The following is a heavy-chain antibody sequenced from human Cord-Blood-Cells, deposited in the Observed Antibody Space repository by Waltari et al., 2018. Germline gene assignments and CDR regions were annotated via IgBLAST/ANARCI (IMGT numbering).Heavy chain of an antibody. CDR3: ARDLAVGYSGYGFDY. D-gene: IGHD5-12*01. CDR2: IIPNLGRA. J-gene: IGHJ4*02. CDR1: GGTFSSYT. V-gene: IGHV1-69*08. Sequence: QVQLVQSGAEVKKPGSSVKVSCKASGGTFSSYTISWVRQSPGQGLEWMGRIIPNLGRANYAQKFQGRVTITADKSTSTAYMELSSLRSEDTAVYYCARDLAVGYSGYGFDYWGQGTLVTVSS.